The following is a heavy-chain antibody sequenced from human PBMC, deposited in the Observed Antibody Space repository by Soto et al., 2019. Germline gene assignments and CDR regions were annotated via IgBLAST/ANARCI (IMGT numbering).Heavy chain of an antibody. CDR2: ISAYNGNT. D-gene: IGHD6-19*01. Sequence: ASVKVSCKASGYTFTSYGISWVQQAPGQGLEWMGWISAYNGNTNYAQKLQGRVTMTTDTSTSTAYMELRSLRSDDTAVYYCARDGVLAVAGSYSRWFDPWGQGTLVTVSS. V-gene: IGHV1-18*01. CDR3: ARDGVLAVAGSYSRWFDP. J-gene: IGHJ5*02. CDR1: GYTFTSYG.